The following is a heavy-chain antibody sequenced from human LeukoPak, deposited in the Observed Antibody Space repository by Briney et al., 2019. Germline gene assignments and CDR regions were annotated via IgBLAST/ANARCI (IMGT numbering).Heavy chain of an antibody. J-gene: IGHJ5*02. D-gene: IGHD6-13*01. CDR2: INPNSGGT. Sequence: GASVKVSCKASGYTFTDYYMHWVRQAPGQGLEWMGWINPNSGGTNYAQNFQGRVTMTRDTTINTAYMELSRLKYDDTAIYYCARGYRGSSSRNWFDPWGQGTLVTVSS. V-gene: IGHV1-2*02. CDR3: ARGYRGSSSRNWFDP. CDR1: GYTFTDYY.